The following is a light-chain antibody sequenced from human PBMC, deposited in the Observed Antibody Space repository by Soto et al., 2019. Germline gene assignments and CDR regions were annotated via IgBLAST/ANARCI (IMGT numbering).Light chain of an antibody. CDR3: CSYAGSNTYV. Sequence: QSALTQPASVSGSPGQSITISCTGTSGDVGSYNLVSWYQQHPGKAPKLMLYEGSKRPSGVSNRFSESKSGNTASLTISGLQAEDEADYYCCSYAGSNTYVFGTGTQLTVL. CDR2: EGS. CDR1: SGDVGSYNL. J-gene: IGLJ1*01. V-gene: IGLV2-23*01.